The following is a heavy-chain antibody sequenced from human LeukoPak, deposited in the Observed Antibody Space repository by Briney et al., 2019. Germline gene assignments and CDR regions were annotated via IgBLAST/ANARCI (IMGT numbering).Heavy chain of an antibody. CDR3: AKAWYYKSSVSFYASFDC. J-gene: IGHJ4*02. CDR1: GFTFSSYR. V-gene: IGHV3-23*01. Sequence: PGGSLRLSCAASGFTFSSYRITWVRQAPGKGLEWVSAISASGGSSYNADSVTGRFTISRDNSRNTLSLQMNSLRAEDTAVYYCAKAWYYKSSVSFYASFDCWGQGTLVTVSS. CDR2: ISASGGSS. D-gene: IGHD3-22*01.